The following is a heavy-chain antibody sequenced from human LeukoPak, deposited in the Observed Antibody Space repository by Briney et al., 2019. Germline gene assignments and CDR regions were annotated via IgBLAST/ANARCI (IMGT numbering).Heavy chain of an antibody. CDR2: IYYTGST. D-gene: IGHD5-12*01. CDR1: GGSISSYY. V-gene: IGHV4-59*01. J-gene: IGHJ6*03. Sequence: SETLSLTCTISGGSISSYYWSWIRQPPGKGLEWIGYIYYTGSTNHNPSLKSRVTISVDTSKNQFSLKLSSVTAADTTVYYCARVVYSGYDFRGAMDVWGKGTTVTVSS. CDR3: ARVVYSGYDFRGAMDV.